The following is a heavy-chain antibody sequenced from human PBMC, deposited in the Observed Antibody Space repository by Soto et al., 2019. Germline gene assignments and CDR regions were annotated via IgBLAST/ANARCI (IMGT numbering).Heavy chain of an antibody. V-gene: IGHV3-23*01. CDR3: SGGVAGTLFDY. CDR1: GFTFSSYA. Sequence: EVQLLESGGGLVQPGGSLRLSCAASGFTFSSYAMSWVRKAPGKGLEWVSTISSSGGSTYYADSVKGRFTISRDNSKNTLYLQMNSMRAEDTAVYHCSGGVAGTLFDYWGQGTLVTVSS. D-gene: IGHD6-19*01. CDR2: ISSSGGST. J-gene: IGHJ4*02.